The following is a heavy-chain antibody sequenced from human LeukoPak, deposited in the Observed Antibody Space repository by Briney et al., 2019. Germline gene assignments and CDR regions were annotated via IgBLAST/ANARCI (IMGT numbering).Heavy chain of an antibody. CDR3: AKDAKYYYDSSGYLR. CDR2: ISWNSGII. D-gene: IGHD3-22*01. CDR1: GFTFGNYA. Sequence: GGSLRLSCAASGFTFGNYAMHWVRQAPGKGLGWVSGISWNSGIIGYADSVKGRFAISRDNAKNSLYLQMNSLRAEDTALYYCAKDAKYYYDSSGYLRWGQGTLVTVSS. V-gene: IGHV3-9*01. J-gene: IGHJ4*02.